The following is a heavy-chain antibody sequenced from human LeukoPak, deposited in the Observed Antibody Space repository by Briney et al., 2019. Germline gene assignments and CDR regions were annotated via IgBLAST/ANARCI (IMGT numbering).Heavy chain of an antibody. D-gene: IGHD4-17*01. CDR3: ARGTTVTSYYFDY. Sequence: GGSLRLSCAASGFTSSDYYMSWIRQAPGQGLEWVSYISSSGSTIYYADSVKGRFTISRDNAKNSLYLQMNSLRAEDTAVYYCARGTTVTSYYFDYWGQGTLVTVSS. CDR2: ISSSGSTI. V-gene: IGHV3-11*01. J-gene: IGHJ4*02. CDR1: GFTSSDYY.